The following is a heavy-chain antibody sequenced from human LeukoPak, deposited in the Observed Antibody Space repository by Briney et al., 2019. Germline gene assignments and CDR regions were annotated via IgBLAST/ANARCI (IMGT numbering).Heavy chain of an antibody. J-gene: IGHJ4*02. CDR1: VFTFSRYG. D-gene: IGHD6-25*01. V-gene: IGHV3-30*18. CDR3: ANSAPY. Sequence: GGSLRLSCAASVFTFSRYGMHCVRQPPGKGLECVGVISYDGDNKYYADSVKGRFTISRDNSKNTLYLQMNSLRTEDTAVYYSANSAPYWGQGTLVTVSS. CDR2: ISYDGDNK.